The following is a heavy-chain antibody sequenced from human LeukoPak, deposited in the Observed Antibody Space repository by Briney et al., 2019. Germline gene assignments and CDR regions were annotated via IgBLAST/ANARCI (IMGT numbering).Heavy chain of an antibody. CDR1: GFTFTTYW. CDR3: AKDATYSSSFMNYMDV. J-gene: IGHJ6*03. D-gene: IGHD6-13*01. Sequence: GESLRLSCAASGFTFTTYWMSWVRQAPGKGLEWVANIKQDGTEKYYVDSVKGRFTISRDNAKNSLYLQMNSLRVEDTAVYYCAKDATYSSSFMNYMDVWGKGTTVTVSS. V-gene: IGHV3-7*01. CDR2: IKQDGTEK.